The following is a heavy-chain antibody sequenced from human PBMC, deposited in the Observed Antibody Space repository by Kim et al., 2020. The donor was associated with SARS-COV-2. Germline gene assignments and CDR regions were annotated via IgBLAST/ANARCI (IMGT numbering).Heavy chain of an antibody. J-gene: IGHJ1*01. CDR2: ISSSGSTI. D-gene: IGHD3-22*01. CDR3: APYYYDSSGSLQAGYFQH. Sequence: GGSLRLSCAASGFTFSSYEMNWVRQAPGKGLEWVSYISSSGSTIYYADSVKGRFTISRDNAKNSLYLQMNSLRAEDTAVYYCAPYYYDSSGSLQAGYFQHWGQCTLVTVSS. V-gene: IGHV3-48*03. CDR1: GFTFSSYE.